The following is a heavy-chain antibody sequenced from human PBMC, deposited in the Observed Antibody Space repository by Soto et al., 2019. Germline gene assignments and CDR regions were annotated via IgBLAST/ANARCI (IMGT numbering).Heavy chain of an antibody. Sequence: SQTLSLTCAISGDSVSSNSAAWNWIRQSPSRGLEWLGRTNYRSKWYNDYAVSVKSRITINPDTSKNQSSLQLNSVTPEDTAVYYCARWEGELPYFDYWGQGTLVTVSS. D-gene: IGHD1-26*01. J-gene: IGHJ4*02. CDR1: GDSVSSNSAA. CDR3: ARWEGELPYFDY. CDR2: TNYRSKWYN. V-gene: IGHV6-1*01.